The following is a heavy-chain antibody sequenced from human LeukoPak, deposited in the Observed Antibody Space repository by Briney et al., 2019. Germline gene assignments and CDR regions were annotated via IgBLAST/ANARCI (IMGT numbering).Heavy chain of an antibody. Sequence: ETLSLTCTVSGGSINNYYWSWVRQPPGKGLEWVGRIKSKTDGGTTDYAAPVKGRFTISRDDSKNTLYLQMNSLKTEDTAVYYCTTGRYYYGSGSYYTDDYWGQGTLVTVSS. CDR2: IKSKTDGGTT. D-gene: IGHD3-10*01. CDR3: TTGRYYYGSGSYYTDDY. CDR1: GGSINNYY. J-gene: IGHJ4*02. V-gene: IGHV3-15*01.